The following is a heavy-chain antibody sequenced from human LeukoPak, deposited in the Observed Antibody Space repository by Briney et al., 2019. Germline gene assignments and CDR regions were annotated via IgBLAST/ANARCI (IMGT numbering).Heavy chain of an antibody. J-gene: IGHJ4*02. CDR2: IIPLFGAP. D-gene: IGHD6-6*01. CDR3: TRGMGTRPIHY. Sequence: ASVKVSCKASGGSIGSHAVSWVRQAPGQGLEWMGGIIPLFGAPIYAQNFQDRLTISTDESTNTAYMELRSLTSEDTDFYFCTRGMGTRPIHYWGQGTLVTVSS. V-gene: IGHV1-69*05. CDR1: GGSIGSHA.